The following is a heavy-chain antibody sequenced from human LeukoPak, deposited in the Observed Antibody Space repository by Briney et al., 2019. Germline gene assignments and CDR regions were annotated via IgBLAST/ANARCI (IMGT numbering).Heavy chain of an antibody. V-gene: IGHV1-3*01. D-gene: IGHD3-3*01. Sequence: GASVKVSCKASGYTFTNYAMHWVRQAPGQRLEWMGWINAGNGNTKYSEKFQGRVTISRDTTASTAYMELSSLRSEDTAVYYCARTRRITIFGVVIFSYALNDAFDIWGQGTMVTVSS. CDR1: GYTFTNYA. CDR2: INAGNGNT. J-gene: IGHJ3*02. CDR3: ARTRRITIFGVVIFSYALNDAFDI.